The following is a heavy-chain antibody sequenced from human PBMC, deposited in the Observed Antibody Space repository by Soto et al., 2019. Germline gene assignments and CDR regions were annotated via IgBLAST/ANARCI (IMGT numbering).Heavy chain of an antibody. CDR3: ARAQYSGYGYYYYYMDV. CDR1: GGSISSYY. V-gene: IGHV4-59*01. J-gene: IGHJ6*03. CDR2: IYYSGST. D-gene: IGHD5-12*01. Sequence: QVQLQESGPGLVKPSETLSLTCTVSGGSISSYYWSWIRQPPGKGLEWIGHIYYSGSTNYNPSLKSRVTISVDTSKNQFSLKLSSVTAADTAVYYCARAQYSGYGYYYYYMDVWGKGTTVTVSS.